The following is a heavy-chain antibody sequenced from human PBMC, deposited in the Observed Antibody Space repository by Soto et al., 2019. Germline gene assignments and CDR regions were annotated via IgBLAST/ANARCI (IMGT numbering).Heavy chain of an antibody. D-gene: IGHD1-1*01. J-gene: IGHJ6*02. CDR1: GFTFSNNA. CDR3: ARGTTTSAFSAMDV. CDR2: ISYDGSNK. Sequence: QVQLVESGGGVVQPGRSLRLSCAASGFTFSNNAMDWVRQAPGKGLEWVAVISYDGSNKYIAESVKGRFTISRDNSKNTLFLQMNSLRAEDTAVYYCARGTTTSAFSAMDVWGQGTPVNVSS. V-gene: IGHV3-30-3*01.